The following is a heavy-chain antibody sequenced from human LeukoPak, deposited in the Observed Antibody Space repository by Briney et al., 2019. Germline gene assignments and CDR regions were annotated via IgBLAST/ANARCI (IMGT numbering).Heavy chain of an antibody. CDR1: GDSVSTNSAA. V-gene: IGHV6-1*01. Sequence: SQTLSLTCAISGDSVSTNSAAWNWIRQSPSRGLEWLGRTYYRSKWYNEYAVSVRSRITIDADTSKNQFSVHLNSVTPEDTAVYYFARELWGFDYWGQGTLVTVSS. D-gene: IGHD7-27*01. CDR3: ARELWGFDY. J-gene: IGHJ4*02. CDR2: TYYRSKWYN.